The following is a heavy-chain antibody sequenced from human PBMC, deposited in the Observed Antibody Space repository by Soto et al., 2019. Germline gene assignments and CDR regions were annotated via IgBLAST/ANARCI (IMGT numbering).Heavy chain of an antibody. V-gene: IGHV1-69*12. CDR3: ARGTICDQACYSGAFDI. CDR2: IIPIFGTT. CDR1: GGPFSSYG. J-gene: IGHJ3*02. Sequence: QVQLVQSGAEVKKPGSSVKVSCKASGGPFSSYGISWLRQAPGQGLEWMGGIIPIFGTTNYAPKFHGRVTQTADESARADYMKLTNLRSDDTALYYWARGTICDQACYSGAFDICGQGTLVTGSS. D-gene: IGHD2-21*01.